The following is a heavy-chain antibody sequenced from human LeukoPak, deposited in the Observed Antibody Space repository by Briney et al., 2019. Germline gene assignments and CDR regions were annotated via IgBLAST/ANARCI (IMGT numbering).Heavy chain of an antibody. J-gene: IGHJ3*02. CDR3: ARSNGGDAFDI. Sequence: SETLSLTCTVSGGSISSYYWSWIRQPPGKGLEWIGYIYYSGSTNYNPSLKNRVTISVDTSKNQFSLKLSSVTAADTAVYYCARSNGGDAFDIWGQGTMVTVSS. CDR2: IYYSGST. CDR1: GGSISSYY. D-gene: IGHD4-11*01. V-gene: IGHV4-59*01.